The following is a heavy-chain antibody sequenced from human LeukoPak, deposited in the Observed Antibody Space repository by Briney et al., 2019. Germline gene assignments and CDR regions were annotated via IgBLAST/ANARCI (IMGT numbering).Heavy chain of an antibody. CDR1: GFTFSDFA. CDR2: ISSSGSTI. Sequence: GGSLRLSCAASGFTFSDFAMIWVRQAPGKGLEWVSYISSSGSTIYYADSVKGRFTISRDNAKNSLYLQMNSLRAEDTAVYYCAELGITMIGGVWGKGTTVTISS. CDR3: AELGITMIGGV. J-gene: IGHJ6*04. V-gene: IGHV3-48*03. D-gene: IGHD3-10*02.